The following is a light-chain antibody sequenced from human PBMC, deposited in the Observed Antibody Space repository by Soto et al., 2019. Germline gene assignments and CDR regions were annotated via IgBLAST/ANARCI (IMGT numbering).Light chain of an antibody. CDR2: QVI. Sequence: QSDLTQPASVSGSPGQSITISCTGTSSDVGAYNYVSWYQQHPGKAPRLMIYQVINRPSGVSNRCSGSKSGNTASMTISGRLAEDEADYYCSSYTTSSTLDVVFGGGTKLTVL. V-gene: IGLV2-14*01. CDR3: SSYTTSSTLDVV. CDR1: SSDVGAYNY. J-gene: IGLJ2*01.